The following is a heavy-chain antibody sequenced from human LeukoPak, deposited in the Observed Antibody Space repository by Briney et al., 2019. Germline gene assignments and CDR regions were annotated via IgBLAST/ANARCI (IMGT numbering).Heavy chain of an antibody. V-gene: IGHV3-23*01. CDR3: AKGRKSYYYGMDV. J-gene: IGHJ6*02. Sequence: GGSLRLSCAASGFTFSSYSMSWVRQAPGKGLEWVSAISGSGAGTYYADSVKGQFTISRDNSKNTLYLQMNSLRAEDTAVYHCAKGRKSYYYGMDVWGQGTTVTVSS. CDR1: GFTFSSYS. CDR2: ISGSGAGT.